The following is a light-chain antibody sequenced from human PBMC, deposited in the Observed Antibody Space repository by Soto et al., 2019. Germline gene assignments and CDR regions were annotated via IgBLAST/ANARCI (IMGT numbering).Light chain of an antibody. CDR2: GNR. Sequence: QSALTQPPSVSRAPGQRVTISCTGSSSNLGAGYDVHWYQLLPGTAPKLLIYGNRNRPSGVPDRFSGSKSGTSASLAITGLQAEDEADYYCQSYDNSLGVCYVFGTGTKV. V-gene: IGLV1-40*01. CDR3: QSYDNSLGVCYV. J-gene: IGLJ1*01. CDR1: SSNLGAGYD.